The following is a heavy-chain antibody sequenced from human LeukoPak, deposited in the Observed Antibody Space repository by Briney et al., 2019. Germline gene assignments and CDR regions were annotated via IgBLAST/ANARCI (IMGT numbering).Heavy chain of an antibody. V-gene: IGHV4-38-2*02. CDR3: VTPRSWELSDMAV. Sequence: PSETLSLTCTVSGYSISTNYYWVWIRQSPGPGLEWIGSVYHNGETYYNPSLKSRVIMSVDTSKNEFSLRLTSVTAADTAVYYCVTPRSWELSDMAVWGKGTTVIVSS. D-gene: IGHD1-26*01. CDR1: GYSISTNYY. CDR2: VYHNGET. J-gene: IGHJ6*03.